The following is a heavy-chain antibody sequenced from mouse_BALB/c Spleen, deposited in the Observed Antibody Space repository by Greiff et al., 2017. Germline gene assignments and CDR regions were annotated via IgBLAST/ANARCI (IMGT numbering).Heavy chain of an antibody. CDR1: GFTFSSYT. J-gene: IGHJ2*01. Sequence: EVQLVESGGGLVQPGGSLKLSCAASGFTFSSYTMSWVRQTPEKRLEWVAYISNGGGSTYYPDTVKGRFTISRDNAKNTLYLQMSSLKSEDTAMYYCARHGTYRYDEKGFDYWGQGTTLTVSS. CDR2: ISNGGGST. D-gene: IGHD2-14*01. V-gene: IGHV5-12-2*01. CDR3: ARHGTYRYDEKGFDY.